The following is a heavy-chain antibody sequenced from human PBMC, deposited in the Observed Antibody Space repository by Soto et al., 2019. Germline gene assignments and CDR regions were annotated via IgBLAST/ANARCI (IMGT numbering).Heavy chain of an antibody. J-gene: IGHJ6*02. V-gene: IGHV4-31*03. CDR2: IYYSGST. D-gene: IGHD3-3*01. CDR1: GGSISSGGYY. CDR3: ARSPSFDYYGMDV. Sequence: QVQLQESGPGLVKPSQTLSLTCTVSGGSISSGGYYWSWIRQHPGKGLEWIGYIYYSGSTYYNPSLQSRVXIAVDXXKNQFALKLSSVTAADTAVYYCARSPSFDYYGMDVWGQGTTVTVSS.